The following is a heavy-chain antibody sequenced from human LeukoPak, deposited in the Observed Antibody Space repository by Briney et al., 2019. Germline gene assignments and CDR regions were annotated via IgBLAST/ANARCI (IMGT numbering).Heavy chain of an antibody. D-gene: IGHD6-13*01. V-gene: IGHV3-7*04. J-gene: IGHJ4*02. Sequence: GGSLRLSCAASGFTFSSYWMSWVRQAPGKGLEWVANIKQDGSEKYYVDSVKGRFTISRDNAKNTLYLQMNSLRAEDTAVYYCAKDIVAAAGTADYWGQGTLVTVSS. CDR2: IKQDGSEK. CDR3: AKDIVAAAGTADY. CDR1: GFTFSSYW.